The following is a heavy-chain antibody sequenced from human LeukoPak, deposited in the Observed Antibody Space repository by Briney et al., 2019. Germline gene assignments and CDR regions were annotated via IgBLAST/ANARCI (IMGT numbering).Heavy chain of an antibody. J-gene: IGHJ4*02. D-gene: IGHD1-1*01. Sequence: ASVKVSCKASGNTFTSFHIHWVRQAPGQGLEYMGIIKVYGDTTIYAQRFQGRITMTRDTSTSTVYMELSSVNSEDTAVYYCARESPSTFYFDYWGQGTLVTVSS. CDR2: IKVYGDTT. CDR3: ARESPSTFYFDY. V-gene: IGHV1-46*01. CDR1: GNTFTSFH.